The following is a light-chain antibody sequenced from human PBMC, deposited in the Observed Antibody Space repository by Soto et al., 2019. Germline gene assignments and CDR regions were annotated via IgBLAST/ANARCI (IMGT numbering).Light chain of an antibody. CDR2: DAS. J-gene: IGKJ4*01. CDR3: HQRGAWPLT. V-gene: IGKV3-11*01. CDR1: QSVNNS. Sequence: ITLTQSPGTLSLSPGERATLSCRASQSVNNSLAWFQQKPGQAPRLLIYDASKRPSGVPASFSGSGSGTDFTLTISSLEPEDFAVYYCHQRGAWPLTFGGGTTVEI.